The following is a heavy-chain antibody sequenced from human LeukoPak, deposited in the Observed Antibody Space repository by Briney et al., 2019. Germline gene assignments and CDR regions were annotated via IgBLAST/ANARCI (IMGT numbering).Heavy chain of an antibody. D-gene: IGHD4-17*01. CDR2: IYHSGST. V-gene: IGHV4-30-2*01. CDR3: ASSRDYGDYEEDY. CDR1: AGSISSGGYS. Sequence: SETLSLTCAVSAGSISSGGYSWSWIRQPPGKGLEWIGYIYHSGSTYYNPSLKSRVTISVDRSKNQFSLKLSSVTAADTAVYYCASSRDYGDYEEDYWGQGTLVTVSS. J-gene: IGHJ4*02.